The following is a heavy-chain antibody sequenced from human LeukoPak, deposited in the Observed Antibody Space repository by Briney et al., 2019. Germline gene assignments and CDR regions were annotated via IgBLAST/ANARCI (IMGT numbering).Heavy chain of an antibody. CDR1: GFTFSSYT. CDR2: TSSNGDNK. D-gene: IGHD5-12*01. J-gene: IGHJ4*02. V-gene: IGHV3-30*04. Sequence: GGSLRLSCAASGFTFSSYTMHWVRQSPGKGLDWVAITSSNGDNKNYADSVKGRFTISRDNSKNRLYLHMNSLRPEDTAVYYCARDRPRGYSGYDLEYWGQGTLVTVSS. CDR3: ARDRPRGYSGYDLEY.